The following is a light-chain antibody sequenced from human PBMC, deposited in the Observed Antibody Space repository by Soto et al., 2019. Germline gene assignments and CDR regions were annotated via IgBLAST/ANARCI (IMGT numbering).Light chain of an antibody. CDR3: CSFTSRDTWV. V-gene: IGLV2-14*01. CDR1: SSDIGGYRY. CDR2: EVS. Sequence: QSALTQPASVSGSPGQSITISCTGTSSDIGGYRYVSWYQQHPGKAPKLIIYEVSYRPSGVSNRFSGSKSDNTASLTISGLQAEDEADYYCCSFTSRDTWVFGGGTKLTVL. J-gene: IGLJ3*02.